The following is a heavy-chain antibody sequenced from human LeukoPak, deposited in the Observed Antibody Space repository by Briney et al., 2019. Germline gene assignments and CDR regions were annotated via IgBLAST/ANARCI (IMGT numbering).Heavy chain of an antibody. CDR3: AKGGGYDYVWGSYFDY. Sequence: GGTLRLSCAASGFTFTYYGMTWVRQAPGKGLEWVSAISGSGGSTYYADSVKGRFTISRDNSKNTLYLQMNSLRAEDTAVYYCAKGGGYDYVWGSYFDYWGQGTLVTVSS. D-gene: IGHD3-16*01. J-gene: IGHJ4*02. CDR2: ISGSGGST. V-gene: IGHV3-23*01. CDR1: GFTFTYYG.